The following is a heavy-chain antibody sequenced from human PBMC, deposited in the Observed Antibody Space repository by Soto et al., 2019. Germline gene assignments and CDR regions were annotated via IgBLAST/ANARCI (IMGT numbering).Heavy chain of an antibody. CDR3: ARAQNVYDVLTGYYSWFDP. D-gene: IGHD3-9*01. V-gene: IGHV4-34*01. CDR2: INHSGST. CDR1: GGSFSGYY. Sequence: SETLSLTCAVYGGSFSGYYWSWIRQPPGKGLEWIGEINHSGSTNYNPSLKSRVTISVDTSKNQFSLMLSSVTAADTAVYYCARAQNVYDVLTGYYSWFDPWGQGTLVTVSS. J-gene: IGHJ5*02.